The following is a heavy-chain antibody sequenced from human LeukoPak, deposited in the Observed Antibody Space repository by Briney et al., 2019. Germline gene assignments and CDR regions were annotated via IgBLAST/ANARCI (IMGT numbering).Heavy chain of an antibody. D-gene: IGHD4-17*01. Sequence: SETLSLTCTVSGGSISSSSYYWVWIRQPPGKGLEWIGSIYYSGSTYYNPSLKSRVAISVDTSKNQVSLKLSSVTAADTAVYYCGAYGDYGGNWFDPWGQGTLVTVSS. CDR1: GGSISSSSYY. V-gene: IGHV4-39*01. CDR2: IYYSGST. CDR3: GAYGDYGGNWFDP. J-gene: IGHJ5*02.